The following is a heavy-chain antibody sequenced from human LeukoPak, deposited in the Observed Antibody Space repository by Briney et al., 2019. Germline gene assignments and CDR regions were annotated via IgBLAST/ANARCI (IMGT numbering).Heavy chain of an antibody. V-gene: IGHV1-18*01. CDR3: ARFFDGCTITNCYNVIPSFYYYYHLDV. J-gene: IGHJ6*03. D-gene: IGHD2-2*02. CDR1: GYTFATYG. CDR2: ISTYNGNT. Sequence: VASVKVSCKASGYTFATYGITWVRQVPGQGPEWMGWISTYNGNTNYAPKFQGRVTMTTDTSTSTAYMELRSLRSDDTAVYYCARFFDGCTITNCYNVIPSFYYYYHLDVWGKGTTVTVSS.